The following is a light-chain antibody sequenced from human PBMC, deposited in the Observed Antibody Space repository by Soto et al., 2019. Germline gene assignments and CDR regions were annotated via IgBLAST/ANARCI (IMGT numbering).Light chain of an antibody. V-gene: IGLV3-1*01. CDR2: QDS. Sequence: SYELTQPPSVSVSPGQTASITCSGDKLGDKYASWYQQKPGQSPVLVIYQDSKRPSGIPERFSGSNSGNTATLTISGTQAMDEADYYCQAWDSSTGVFGTGTKFTVL. CDR3: QAWDSSTGV. CDR1: KLGDKY. J-gene: IGLJ1*01.